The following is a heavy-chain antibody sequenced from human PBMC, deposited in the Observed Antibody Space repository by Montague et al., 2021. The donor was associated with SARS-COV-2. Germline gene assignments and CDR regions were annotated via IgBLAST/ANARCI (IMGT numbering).Heavy chain of an antibody. CDR3: ASARITMIVVVDAFDI. CDR2: IYYSGST. V-gene: IGHV4-31*03. Sequence: TLSLTCTVSGGSISSGGYYWSWIRQHPGKGLEWIGYIYYSGSTYYNPSLKSRVTISVDTSKNQFSLKLSSVTAADTAVCYCASARITMIVVVDAFDIWGQGTMVTVSS. CDR1: GGSISSGGYY. D-gene: IGHD3-22*01. J-gene: IGHJ3*02.